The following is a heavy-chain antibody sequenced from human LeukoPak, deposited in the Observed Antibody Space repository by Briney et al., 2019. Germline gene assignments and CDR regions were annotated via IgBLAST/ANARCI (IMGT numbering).Heavy chain of an antibody. J-gene: IGHJ3*02. CDR1: GFTFSGYS. CDR3: ARDGPYDFWSGFPDLDAFDI. V-gene: IGHV3-48*01. D-gene: IGHD3-3*01. CDR2: ISSSSSTI. Sequence: GGSLRLSCAASGFTFSGYSMNWVRQAPGKGLEWVSYISSSSSTIYYADSVKGRFTISRDNAKNSLYLQMNSLRAEDTAVYYCARDGPYDFWSGFPDLDAFDIWGQGTMVTVSS.